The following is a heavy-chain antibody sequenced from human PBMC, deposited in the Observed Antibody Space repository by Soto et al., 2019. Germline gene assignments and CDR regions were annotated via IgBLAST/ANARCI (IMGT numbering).Heavy chain of an antibody. J-gene: IGHJ4*02. CDR3: ARDYYDSSGYYRLLYYFDY. Sequence: EVQLLESGGGLVQPGGSLRLSCAASGFTFSSYAMSWVRQAPGKGLEWVSAISGSGGSTYYADSVKGRFTISRDNSKNTLYLQMNSLRAEDTAVYYCARDYYDSSGYYRLLYYFDYWGQGTLVTVSS. D-gene: IGHD3-22*01. V-gene: IGHV3-23*01. CDR1: GFTFSSYA. CDR2: ISGSGGST.